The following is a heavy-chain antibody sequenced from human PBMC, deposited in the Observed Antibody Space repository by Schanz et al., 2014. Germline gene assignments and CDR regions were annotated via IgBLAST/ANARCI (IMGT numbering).Heavy chain of an antibody. CDR3: ARDRGHGDLPGDI. D-gene: IGHD4-17*01. CDR2: ISYSGST. V-gene: IGHV4-31*03. Sequence: QVQLQESGPGLVKPSQTLSLTCTVSGGSVSSVGDYWSWIRQHPGKGLEWIGFISYSGSTYYNPSLKSRVTISVDTSKNQFSLNLSSATAADTAVYYCARDRGHGDLPGDIWGQGTMDTVSS. CDR1: GGSVSSVGDY. J-gene: IGHJ3*02.